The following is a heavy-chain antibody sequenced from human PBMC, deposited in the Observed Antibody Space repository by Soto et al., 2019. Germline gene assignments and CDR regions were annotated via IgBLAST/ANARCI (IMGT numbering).Heavy chain of an antibody. D-gene: IGHD3-16*01. V-gene: IGHV3-74*01. CDR1: GFIFSSYW. CDR3: ASVKLGSYDWFDP. Sequence: EVQLVESGGGLVPPGGSLRLSCAASGFIFSSYWMHWVRQAPGKGLAWVSRINPDGSRTTYADSVTGRFTISRDNAKNTVFLQMNSLRAEDTAVYYCASVKLGSYDWFDPWGQGILVTVSS. J-gene: IGHJ5*02. CDR2: INPDGSRT.